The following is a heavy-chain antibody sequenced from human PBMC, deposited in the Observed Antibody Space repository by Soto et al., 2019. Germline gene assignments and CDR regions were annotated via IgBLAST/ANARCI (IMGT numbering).Heavy chain of an antibody. CDR2: IYYSGST. J-gene: IGHJ3*02. CDR3: ARGSGYYSKGAFDI. D-gene: IGHD3-22*01. V-gene: IGHV4-59*01. Sequence: PSETLSLTCTVSGGSISSYYWSWIRQPPGKGLEWIGYIYYSGSTNYNPSLKSRVTISVDTSKNQFSLKLSSVTAADTAVYYCARGSGYYSKGAFDIWGQGTMVTVS. CDR1: GGSISSYY.